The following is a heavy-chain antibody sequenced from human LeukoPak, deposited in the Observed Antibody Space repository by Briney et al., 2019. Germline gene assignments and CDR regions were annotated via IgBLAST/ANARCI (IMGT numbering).Heavy chain of an antibody. CDR2: IYYSGST. V-gene: IGHV4-59*01. J-gene: IGHJ5*02. D-gene: IGHD3-10*01. CDR1: GGSISSYY. CDR3: ARDAANYYDSGSNEFDP. Sequence: SETLSLTCTVSGGSISSYYWSWIRQPPGKGLEWIGYIYYSGSTNYNPSLKSRVTISVDTSKNQFSLKLSSVTAADTAVYYCARDAANYYDSGSNEFDPWGQGTLVTVSS.